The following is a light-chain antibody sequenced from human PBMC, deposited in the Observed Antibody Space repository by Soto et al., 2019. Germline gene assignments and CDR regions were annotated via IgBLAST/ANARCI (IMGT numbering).Light chain of an antibody. J-gene: IGKJ2*01. CDR1: QSVSSN. Sequence: EIVMTQSPSTLSVSPGERATLSCRASQSVSSNLAWYQQKPGQAPRLLIYGASTRATGIPARFSGSRSGTEFTLTISSLQSEDFAVSDCEQYNNWTPYTFGQGTKLEIK. CDR2: GAS. V-gene: IGKV3-15*01. CDR3: EQYNNWTPYT.